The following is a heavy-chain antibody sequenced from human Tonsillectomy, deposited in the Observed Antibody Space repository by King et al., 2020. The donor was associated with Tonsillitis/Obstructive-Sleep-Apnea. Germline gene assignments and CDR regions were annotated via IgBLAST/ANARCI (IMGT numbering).Heavy chain of an antibody. V-gene: IGHV3-11*05. Sequence: VQLVESGGGLVKPGGSLRLSCAASGFTFSDSYMSWIRQAPGQGLEWVSYISASSSYTNYADSGQGRFTISRDNAKNSLYLQMNSLRAEDTDVYYCARGGTSVTALIDYWGPGTLVTVSS. J-gene: IGHJ4*02. CDR2: ISASSSYT. CDR1: GFTFSDSY. CDR3: ARGGTSVTALIDY. D-gene: IGHD4-17*01.